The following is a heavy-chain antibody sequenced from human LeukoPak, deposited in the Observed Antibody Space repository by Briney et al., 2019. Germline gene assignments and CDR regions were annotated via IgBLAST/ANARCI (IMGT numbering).Heavy chain of an antibody. Sequence: GGSLRLSCVPSGFTFSSFAMTWVRQAPGKGLEWVSSISGSGGTTYYADSIKGRFTISRDSSKNMLYLQMNRLRAEDTAVYYCAKSPYFYNSGRYVDVWGKGTTVTVSS. CDR2: ISGSGGTT. V-gene: IGHV3-23*01. D-gene: IGHD3-10*01. J-gene: IGHJ6*03. CDR1: GFTFSSFA. CDR3: AKSPYFYNSGRYVDV.